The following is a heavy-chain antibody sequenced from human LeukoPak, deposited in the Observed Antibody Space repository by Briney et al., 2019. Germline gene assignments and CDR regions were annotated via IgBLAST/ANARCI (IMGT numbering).Heavy chain of an antibody. CDR3: ARGRRSVYCGGDCYYYFDY. V-gene: IGHV1-69*13. Sequence: ASVKVSCKASGGTFSSYAISWVRQAPGQGLEWMGGIIPIFGTANYAQKFQGRVTITADESTSTAYMELSSLRSEDTAVYYRARGRRSVYCGGDCYYYFDYWGQGTLVTVSS. D-gene: IGHD2-21*02. J-gene: IGHJ4*02. CDR1: GGTFSSYA. CDR2: IIPIFGTA.